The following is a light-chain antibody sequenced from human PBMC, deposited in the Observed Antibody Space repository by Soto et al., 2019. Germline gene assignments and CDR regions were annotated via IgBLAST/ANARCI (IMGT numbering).Light chain of an antibody. CDR3: QVWDIMTDNYV. CDR1: NIGNKR. J-gene: IGLJ1*01. V-gene: IGLV3-21*04. CDR2: YDS. Sequence: SSELTQPPSVSVATEKTATITCGGDNIGNKRVHWYRQKPGQAPVLVISYDSDRPSGIPERFSGYNSGNTATLTISRVEAGDEADYYCQVWDIMTDNYVFGTGTKVTVL.